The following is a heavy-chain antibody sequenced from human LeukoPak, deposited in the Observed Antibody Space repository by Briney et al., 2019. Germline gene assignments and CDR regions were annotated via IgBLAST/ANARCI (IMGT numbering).Heavy chain of an antibody. J-gene: IGHJ5*02. CDR3: ARDLAYCGGDCPNWFDP. CDR2: INPSGGST. CDR1: GGTFSSYA. Sequence: ASVKVSCKASGGTFSSYAISWVRQAPGQGLEWMGIINPSGGSTSYAQKFQGRVTMTRDTSTSTVYMELSSLRSEDTAVYYCARDLAYCGGDCPNWFDPWGQGTLVTVSS. V-gene: IGHV1-46*01. D-gene: IGHD2-21*01.